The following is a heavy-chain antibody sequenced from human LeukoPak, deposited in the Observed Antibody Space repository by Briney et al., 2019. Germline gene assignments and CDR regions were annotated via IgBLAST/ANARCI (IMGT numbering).Heavy chain of an antibody. Sequence: PSETLSLTCTVSGGSISSYYWSWLRQYPGKGLEWIGYIYYSGNTYYNPSLKSRVTISVDTSKNQFSLKLNSMTAADTAVYFCARFYYGSGKDNWFDPWGQGTLVTVSS. CDR2: IYYSGNT. CDR1: GGSISSYY. CDR3: ARFYYGSGKDNWFDP. J-gene: IGHJ5*02. V-gene: IGHV4-59*06. D-gene: IGHD3-10*01.